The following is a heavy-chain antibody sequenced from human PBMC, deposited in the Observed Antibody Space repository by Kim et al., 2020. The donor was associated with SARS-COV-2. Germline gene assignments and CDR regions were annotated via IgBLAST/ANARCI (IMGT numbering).Heavy chain of an antibody. D-gene: IGHD3-22*01. CDR2: IKQDGSEK. CDR3: ARDPNYYYDSSGYYPQCGYYYGMDV. V-gene: IGHV3-7*01. J-gene: IGHJ6*02. Sequence: GGSLRLSCAASGFTFSSYWMSWVRQAPGKGLEWVANIKQDGSEKYYVDSVKGRFTISRDNAKNSLYLQMNSLRAEDTAVYYCARDPNYYYDSSGYYPQCGYYYGMDVWGQGTTVTVSS. CDR1: GFTFSSYW.